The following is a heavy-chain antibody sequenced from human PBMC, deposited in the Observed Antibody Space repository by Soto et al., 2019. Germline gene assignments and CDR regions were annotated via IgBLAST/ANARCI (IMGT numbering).Heavy chain of an antibody. Sequence: QVQLVESGGGVVQPGRSLRLSCAASGFTFSNYAMHWVRQAPGKGLEWVAGISYDGNNKYYADSVKGRFTISRDNSKETLYLQMNSLRDEDTGASYCAKERGLAYGSWGQGTLVTVSA. V-gene: IGHV3-30-3*02. D-gene: IGHD3-10*01. CDR1: GFTFSNYA. CDR3: AKERGLAYGS. J-gene: IGHJ5*02. CDR2: ISYDGNNK.